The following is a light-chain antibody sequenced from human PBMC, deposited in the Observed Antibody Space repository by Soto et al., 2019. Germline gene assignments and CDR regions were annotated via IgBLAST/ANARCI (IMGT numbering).Light chain of an antibody. J-gene: IGKJ1*01. CDR2: AAS. CDR3: QQYDTYS. Sequence: DIQLTQSPSTLPASVGDRVTITCRASQSISSYLNWYQQKPGKAPKLLIYAASSLQSGVPSRFSGSGSGTEFTLTISSLQPDDFATYYCQQYDTYSFGQGTKVDIK. CDR1: QSISSY. V-gene: IGKV1-5*01.